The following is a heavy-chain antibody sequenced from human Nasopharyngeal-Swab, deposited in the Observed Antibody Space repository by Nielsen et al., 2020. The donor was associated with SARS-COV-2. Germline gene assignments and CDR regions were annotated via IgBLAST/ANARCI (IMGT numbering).Heavy chain of an antibody. D-gene: IGHD3-16*02. CDR3: ARAPHYDYIWGTYRQSFNFDY. V-gene: IGHV1-18*01. Sequence: ASVKVSCKASGHTFTSYGISWVRQAPGQGLEWMGWISGYNGNTNYAQKLQGRVTITTDTSTSTAYMELRSLRSDDTAVYYCARAPHYDYIWGTYRQSFNFDYWGQGTLVTVSS. CDR1: GHTFTSYG. J-gene: IGHJ4*02. CDR2: ISGYNGNT.